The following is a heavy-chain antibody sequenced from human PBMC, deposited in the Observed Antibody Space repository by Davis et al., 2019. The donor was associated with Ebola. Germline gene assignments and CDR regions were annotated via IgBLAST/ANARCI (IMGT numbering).Heavy chain of an antibody. J-gene: IGHJ4*02. D-gene: IGHD5-24*01. CDR1: VFTFSNYW. Sequence: GESLKISCAASVFTFSNYWMYWVRQAPGEGLMCVSRINSDGTFTTYADSVKGRFTISRDNSKNTMCLQMSSLRVEDTAIYYCVKDRNAYNQISDYWGQGTLVIVSS. V-gene: IGHV3-74*01. CDR2: INSDGTFT. CDR3: VKDRNAYNQISDY.